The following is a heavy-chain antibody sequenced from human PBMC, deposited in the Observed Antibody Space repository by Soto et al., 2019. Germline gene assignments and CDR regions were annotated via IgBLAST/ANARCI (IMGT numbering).Heavy chain of an antibody. V-gene: IGHV3-23*01. J-gene: IGHJ4*01. Sequence: GGSLRLSCAASGFTFSSYAMSWVRQAPGKGLEWVSAISGSGGSTYYADSVKGRFTISRDNSKNTLYLKMNSLGAEDTAVYYCARDSGYGAGNSVNHYIDYWGHGTLVTVSS. D-gene: IGHD3-10*01. CDR3: ARDSGYGAGNSVNHYIDY. CDR1: GFTFSSYA. CDR2: ISGSGGST.